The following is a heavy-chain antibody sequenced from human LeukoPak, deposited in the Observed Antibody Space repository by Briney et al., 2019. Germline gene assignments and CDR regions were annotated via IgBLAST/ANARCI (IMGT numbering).Heavy chain of an antibody. V-gene: IGHV4-34*01. D-gene: IGHD2-2*01. CDR1: GGSFSGYY. J-gene: IGHJ3*02. CDR2: INHSGST. CDR3: ARVVQGFDDFEI. Sequence: SETLSLTCAVYGGSFSGYYWSWIRQPPGKGLEWIGEINHSGSTNYNPCLNSRVTISVDTSKSYFSLKLGSVTAADTAVYYCARVVQGFDDFEIWGQGTMVTVSS.